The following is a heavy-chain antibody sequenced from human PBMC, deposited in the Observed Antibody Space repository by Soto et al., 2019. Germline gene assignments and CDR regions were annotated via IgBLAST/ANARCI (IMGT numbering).Heavy chain of an antibody. CDR3: AKDKYFNTCYDC. D-gene: IGHD2-15*01. V-gene: IGHV3-30*04. Sequence: HPGGSLRLSCAASGFTFSSYAMHWVRQAPGKGLEWVAVISNDGSNKYYADSVKGRFTISRDNSKNTLDLQMNSLRAEDTAMYYCAKDKYFNTCYDCWGQGTLVTVSS. CDR1: GFTFSSYA. J-gene: IGHJ4*02. CDR2: ISNDGSNK.